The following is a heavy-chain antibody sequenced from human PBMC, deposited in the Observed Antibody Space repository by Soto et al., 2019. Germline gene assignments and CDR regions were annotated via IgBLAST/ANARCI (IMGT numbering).Heavy chain of an antibody. CDR2: ISSSSSTI. V-gene: IGHV3-48*02. CDR1: GFTFSSYS. Sequence: PGGSPRLSCAASGFTFSSYSMNWVRQAPGKGLEWVSYISSSSSTIYYADSVKGRFTISRDNAKNSLYLQMNSLRDEDTGLYYCPRATFHMWDLLAYWGQGTLVTVSS. D-gene: IGHD1-26*01. CDR3: PRATFHMWDLLAY. J-gene: IGHJ4*02.